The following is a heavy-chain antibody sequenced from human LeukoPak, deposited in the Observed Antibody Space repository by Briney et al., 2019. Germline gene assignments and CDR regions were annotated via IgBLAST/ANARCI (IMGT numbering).Heavy chain of an antibody. CDR1: GLTFTSHG. V-gene: IGHV3-33*05. Sequence: GGSLRLSCAASGLTFTSHGFHWVRQAPGRGLEWLTFISLDGSRKSYADSVKGRFTFSGDDSKNTLYLEMNSLRAEDTATYYCARDRAVSWLDSWGLGTLVTVSS. CDR2: ISLDGSRK. D-gene: IGHD3-10*01. CDR3: ARDRAVSWLDS. J-gene: IGHJ5*01.